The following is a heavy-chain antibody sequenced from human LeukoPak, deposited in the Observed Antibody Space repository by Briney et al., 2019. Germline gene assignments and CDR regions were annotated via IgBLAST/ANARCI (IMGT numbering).Heavy chain of an antibody. V-gene: IGHV3-23*01. CDR3: ARDRAESNWTNHTLFDS. J-gene: IGHJ4*02. CDR2: ISGSGGSI. CDR1: GFTFSDYA. Sequence: GGSLRLSCVVSGFTFSDYAMSWVRQAPGKGLEWVSTISGSGGSIYYADSVKGRFTISRDNSENTLYLEMDSLRVEDTAIYYCARDRAESNWTNHTLFDSWGQGTPVTVSS. D-gene: IGHD1/OR15-1a*01.